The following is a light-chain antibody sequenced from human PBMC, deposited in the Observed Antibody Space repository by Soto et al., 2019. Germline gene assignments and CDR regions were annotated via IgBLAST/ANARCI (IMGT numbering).Light chain of an antibody. V-gene: IGKV3-15*01. CDR3: QQYNNWPPWT. Sequence: EIVLTQSPATLSLSPGERVSLSCRASQNINNNLAWYQQKPGQAPRLLIFGASTRATGIPARFSGSGSGTEFTLTINSLQSEDFAVYYCQQYNNWPPWTFGQGTKVDIK. J-gene: IGKJ1*01. CDR1: QNINNN. CDR2: GAS.